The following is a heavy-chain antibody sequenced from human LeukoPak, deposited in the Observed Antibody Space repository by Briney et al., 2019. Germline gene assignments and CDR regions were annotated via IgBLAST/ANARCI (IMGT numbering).Heavy chain of an antibody. CDR1: GFTFSSYE. J-gene: IGHJ4*02. Sequence: GGSLRLSGAASGFTFSSYERNWVRQAPGKGLEWVSYISSSGSTIYYADSVKGRFTISRDNANNSMYLQMNSLRAEDTAVYYCARDKRSKDYYDSRGFDYWGQGTLVTVSS. V-gene: IGHV3-48*03. CDR2: ISSSGSTI. D-gene: IGHD3-22*01. CDR3: ARDKRSKDYYDSRGFDY.